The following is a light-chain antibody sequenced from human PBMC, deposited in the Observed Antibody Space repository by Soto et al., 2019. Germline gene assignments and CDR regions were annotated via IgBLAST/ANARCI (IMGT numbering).Light chain of an antibody. CDR1: QGISSL. J-gene: IGKJ1*01. Sequence: IQLTQSPSSLSASVGDRVTITCRASQGISSLLAWYQQKPGKAPKLLIYATSTLQSGVPSRFRGNGSGTDFTLTISSLQPEDSATNYCQHLNTYPPWTFGQGTKVEIE. V-gene: IGKV1-9*01. CDR3: QHLNTYPPWT. CDR2: ATS.